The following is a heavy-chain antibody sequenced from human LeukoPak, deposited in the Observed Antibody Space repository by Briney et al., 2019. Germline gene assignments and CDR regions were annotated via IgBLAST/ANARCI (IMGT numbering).Heavy chain of an antibody. D-gene: IGHD1-26*01. V-gene: IGHV3-48*01. J-gene: IGHJ4*02. CDR2: ISSSSSTI. CDR1: GFTFDDYG. Sequence: PGRSLRLSCAASGFTFDDYGMSWVRQAPGKGLEWVSYISSSSSTIYYADSVKGRFTISRDNAKNSLYLQMNSLRAEDTAVYYCARDFDSLGGATRHKTRNDYWGQGTLVTVSS. CDR3: ARDFDSLGGATRHKTRNDY.